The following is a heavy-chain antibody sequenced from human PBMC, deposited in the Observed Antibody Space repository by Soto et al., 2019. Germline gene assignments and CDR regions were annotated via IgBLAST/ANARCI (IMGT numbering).Heavy chain of an antibody. Sequence: GGSLILSCAASGFPFSSYWMTWVRQAPEKGLEWVANIKQDGSEKYYVDSVKGRFTISRDNAKNSLYLQMNSLRAEDTAVYYCARDHGDGYDPWGQGTLVTVSS. CDR2: IKQDGSEK. CDR1: GFPFSSYW. CDR3: ARDHGDGYDP. J-gene: IGHJ5*02. V-gene: IGHV3-7*01. D-gene: IGHD5-12*01.